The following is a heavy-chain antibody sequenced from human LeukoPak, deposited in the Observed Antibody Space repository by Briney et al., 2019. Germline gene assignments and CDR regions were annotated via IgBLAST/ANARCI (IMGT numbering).Heavy chain of an antibody. CDR1: GYTFTSYG. J-gene: IGHJ5*02. CDR3: ARGSGYCTNGVCYVHWFDP. V-gene: IGHV1-18*01. Sequence: ASVKVSCKASGYTFTSYGISWVRQAPGQGLEWMGWISAYNGNTNYAQKLQGRVTMTTDTSTSTAYMELSSLRSEDTAVYYCARGSGYCTNGVCYVHWFDPWGQGTLVTVSS. D-gene: IGHD2-8*01. CDR2: ISAYNGNT.